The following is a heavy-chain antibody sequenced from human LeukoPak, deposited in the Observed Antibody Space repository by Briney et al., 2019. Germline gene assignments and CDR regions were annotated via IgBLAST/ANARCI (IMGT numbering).Heavy chain of an antibody. Sequence: GGSLRLSCAASGFTFDDYTMHWVRHAPGKGLEWVSLISWDGGSTYYADSVKGRFTISRDNSKNSLYLQMNSLRTEDTALYYCAKGSTTGSSGYAFDIWGQGTMVTVSS. CDR1: GFTFDDYT. CDR2: ISWDGGST. CDR3: AKGSTTGSSGYAFDI. V-gene: IGHV3-43*01. J-gene: IGHJ3*02. D-gene: IGHD3-10*01.